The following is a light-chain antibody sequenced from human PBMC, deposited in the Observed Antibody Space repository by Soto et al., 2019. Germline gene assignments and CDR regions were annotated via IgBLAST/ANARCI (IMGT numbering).Light chain of an antibody. CDR2: EAT. J-gene: IGLJ1*01. V-gene: IGLV2-14*01. CDR3: SSYTTSAPYV. Sequence: QSALTQPASVSGSPGQSITISCTGTSSDVGAYNFVSWYQFHPGRAPKLIIYEATIRPSGVSNRFSGSKSGNTASLTISGLQAEDEADYYCSSYTTSAPYVFGSGTKLTVL. CDR1: SSDVGAYNF.